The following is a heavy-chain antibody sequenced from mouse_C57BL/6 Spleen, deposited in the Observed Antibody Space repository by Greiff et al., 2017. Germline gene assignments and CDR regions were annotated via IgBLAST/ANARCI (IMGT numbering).Heavy chain of an antibody. J-gene: IGHJ1*03. CDR3: ARGGGRRWYFYV. Sequence: QVQLQQPGAELVKPGASVKMSCKASGYTFTSYWITWVKQRPGQGLEWIGDIYPGSGSTNYNEKFKSKATLTVDTSSSTAYMQLSSLTSEDSAVYYCARGGGRRWYFYVWGTGTTVTVSS. D-gene: IGHD3-3*01. V-gene: IGHV1-55*01. CDR1: GYTFTSYW. CDR2: IYPGSGST.